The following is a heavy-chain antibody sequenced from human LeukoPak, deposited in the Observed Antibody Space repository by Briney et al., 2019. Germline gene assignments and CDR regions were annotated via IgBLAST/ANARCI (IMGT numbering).Heavy chain of an antibody. J-gene: IGHJ4*02. CDR3: ARDRAFSGSFGAD. D-gene: IGHD1-26*01. V-gene: IGHV1-69*04. CDR2: IIPILGIA. Sequence: ASVKVSCKASGGTFSSYAISWLRQAPGQGLEWMGRIIPILGIANYAQKFQGRVTITADKSTGTAYMELSSLRSEDTAVYYCARDRAFSGSFGADWGQGTLVTVSS. CDR1: GGTFSSYA.